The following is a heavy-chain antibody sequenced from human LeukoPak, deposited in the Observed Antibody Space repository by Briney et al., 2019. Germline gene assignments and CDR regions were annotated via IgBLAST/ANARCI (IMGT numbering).Heavy chain of an antibody. D-gene: IGHD2-2*01. Sequence: GGSLRLSCAASGFTFSSYNMNWVRQAPGKGLEWVSYVSSSSSTRYYADSVKGRFTISRDNDKNSLYLQMNSLRDEDTAVYYCARDPGHCGRTSCYAVWNFDSWGQGTLVTVSS. CDR1: GFTFSSYN. V-gene: IGHV3-48*02. CDR2: VSSSSSTR. J-gene: IGHJ4*02. CDR3: ARDPGHCGRTSCYAVWNFDS.